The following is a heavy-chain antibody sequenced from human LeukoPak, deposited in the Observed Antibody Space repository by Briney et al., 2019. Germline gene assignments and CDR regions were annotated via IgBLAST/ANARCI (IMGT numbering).Heavy chain of an antibody. Sequence: PSETLSLTCVVSGGSISAYYWNWIRQPAGKGLEWIGRLHSSGETTSDPSLMSRASMSLDTSRTHFTLKLTSVTAADTAIYYCATMFGESSDFDHWGQGTLVTVSS. V-gene: IGHV4-4*07. CDR3: ATMFGESSDFDH. CDR1: GGSISAYY. CDR2: LHSSGET. J-gene: IGHJ4*02. D-gene: IGHD3-10*02.